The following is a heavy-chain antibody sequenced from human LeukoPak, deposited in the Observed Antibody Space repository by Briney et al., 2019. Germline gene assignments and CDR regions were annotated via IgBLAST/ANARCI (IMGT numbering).Heavy chain of an antibody. J-gene: IGHJ4*02. CDR2: IHRGGNT. CDR1: EFTVSGNY. Sequence: PGGSLRLSCAASEFTVSGNYMSWVRQAPGRGLEWLSVIHRGGNTYYADSVKGRFTISRDSSKNTVFLQMDSLRAEDTAVYYCARDPGYGLGVDYGDYWGQGTLVTVSS. CDR3: ARDPGYGLGVDYGDY. D-gene: IGHD3-10*01. V-gene: IGHV3-66*01.